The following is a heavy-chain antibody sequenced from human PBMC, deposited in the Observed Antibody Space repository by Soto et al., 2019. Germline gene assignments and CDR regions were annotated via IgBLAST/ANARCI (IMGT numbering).Heavy chain of an antibody. CDR3: ARDGGRLYRGDHYFDY. CDR2: IDTGSTYI. D-gene: IGHD3-10*01. J-gene: IGHJ4*02. V-gene: IGHV3-21*03. CDR1: GFSFSSFT. Sequence: PGGSLRLSCAASGFSFSSFTMNWVRQAPGKGLEWVSSIDTGSTYIYYADSVTGRFTISRDNAKRSLYLQMNSLRADDTAVYYCARDGGRLYRGDHYFDYWGLGTQVTVSS.